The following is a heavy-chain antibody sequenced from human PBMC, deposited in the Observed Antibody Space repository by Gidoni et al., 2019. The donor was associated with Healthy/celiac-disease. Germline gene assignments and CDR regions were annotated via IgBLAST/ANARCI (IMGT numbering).Heavy chain of an antibody. CDR3: AKGRRIVATISPFDY. J-gene: IGHJ4*02. V-gene: IGHV3-30*18. CDR1: GFPFSSYG. D-gene: IGHD5-12*01. Sequence: QVQLVESGGGVVQPGRSLRLSCAASGFPFSSYGMHWVRQAPGKGLEWVAVISYDGSNKYYADSVKGRFTISRDNSKNTLYLKMNSLRAEDTAVYYCAKGRRIVATISPFDYWGQGTLVTVSS. CDR2: ISYDGSNK.